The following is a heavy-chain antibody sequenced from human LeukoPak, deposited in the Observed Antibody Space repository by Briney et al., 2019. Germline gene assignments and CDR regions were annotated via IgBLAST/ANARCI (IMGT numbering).Heavy chain of an antibody. V-gene: IGHV1-18*01. D-gene: IGHD3-22*01. CDR1: GYTFTSYG. CDR2: ISAYNGNT. J-gene: IGHJ6*03. CDR3: ARVGEITTTYYYYMDV. Sequence: ASVKVSCKASGYTFTSYGISWVRQAPGQGLEWMGWISAYNGNTNYAQKLQGRVTMTTDTSTSTAYVELRSLRSDDTAVYYCARVGEITTTYYYYMDVWGKGTTVTVSS.